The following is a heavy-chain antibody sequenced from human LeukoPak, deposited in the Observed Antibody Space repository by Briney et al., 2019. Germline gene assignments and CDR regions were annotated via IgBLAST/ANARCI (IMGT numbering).Heavy chain of an antibody. J-gene: IGHJ4*02. V-gene: IGHV3-23*01. CDR1: GFTFSSYA. Sequence: GGSLRFSCAASGFTFSSYAMSWVRQAPGKGLEWVSALSGSGGSTYYADSVKGRFTISRYNSKNKLYLQMNSLRAEDTAVYYCAKGWYSGYDYDYWGQGTLVTVSS. CDR3: AKGWYSGYDYDY. D-gene: IGHD5-12*01. CDR2: LSGSGGST.